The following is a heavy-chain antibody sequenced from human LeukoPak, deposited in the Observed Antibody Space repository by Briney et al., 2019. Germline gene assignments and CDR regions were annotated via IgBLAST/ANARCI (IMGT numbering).Heavy chain of an antibody. D-gene: IGHD3-16*01. J-gene: IGHJ4*02. V-gene: IGHV3-21*01. CDR2: ISSSSSYI. Sequence: GGSLRLSCAASGFTFSSYSMNWVRQAPGKGLEWVSSISSSSSYIYYADSEKGRFTISRDNAKNSLYLQMNSLRAEDTAVYYCARWGRGQTDYWGQGTLVTVSS. CDR3: ARWGRGQTDY. CDR1: GFTFSSYS.